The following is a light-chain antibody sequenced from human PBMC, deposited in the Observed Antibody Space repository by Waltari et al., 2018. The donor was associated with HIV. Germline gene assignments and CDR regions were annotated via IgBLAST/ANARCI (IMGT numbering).Light chain of an antibody. J-gene: IGLJ2*01. V-gene: IGLV3-21*04. Sequence: SYVLTQTPSVSVAPGKTATLTCEGSDIGTRSVHWYRQKPGQAPVLVIYYDGGRPSGIAERFSGSNSGNTATLTISRVGVGDEADYYCQVWDANTDVVFGTGTKLTVL. CDR1: DIGTRS. CDR3: QVWDANTDVV. CDR2: YDG.